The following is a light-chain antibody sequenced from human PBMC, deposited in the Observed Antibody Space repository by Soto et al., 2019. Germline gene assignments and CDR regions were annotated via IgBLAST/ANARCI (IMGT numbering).Light chain of an antibody. Sequence: ELVLKQSPATLSLSPWEVATLSCRASQYISSYLAWYQHKPGQAPRLLIYDSSTRPTGIPGRFSGRGSGTDFTLTISNVEPEDFAVYDCQQSSNWPPITGGQGTRLEIK. CDR3: QQSSNWPPIT. V-gene: IGKV3-11*01. CDR2: DSS. CDR1: QYISSY. J-gene: IGKJ5*01.